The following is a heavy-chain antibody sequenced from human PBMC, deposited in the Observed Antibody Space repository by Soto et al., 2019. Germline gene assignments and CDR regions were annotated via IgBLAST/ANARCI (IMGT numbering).Heavy chain of an antibody. D-gene: IGHD4-4*01. Sequence: EVQLLESGGGLVQPGGSLRLSCAASGFTFNNYAMSWVRQAPGKGLEWVSTITGVGAGTYYADSVKGRFTISRDNSNNTLYLQMNSLRVEDTALYYCAKCFRNYAADNFDNWGQGTLVTVSS. CDR2: ITGVGAGT. J-gene: IGHJ4*02. V-gene: IGHV3-23*01. CDR1: GFTFNNYA. CDR3: AKCFRNYAADNFDN.